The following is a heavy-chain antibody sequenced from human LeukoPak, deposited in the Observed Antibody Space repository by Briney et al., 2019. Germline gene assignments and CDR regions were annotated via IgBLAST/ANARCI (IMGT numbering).Heavy chain of an antibody. J-gene: IGHJ5*02. Sequence: SETLSLTCTVSGGSINNYYWNWIRQPPGKGLEWIGYIYYSGSTYYNPSLKSRVTISVDTSKNQFSLKLSSVTAAETAVYYCARAGGGSYFGFDWFDPWGQGTLLTVSS. D-gene: IGHD1-26*01. CDR2: IYYSGST. CDR1: GGSINNYY. CDR3: ARAGGGSYFGFDWFDP. V-gene: IGHV4-59*08.